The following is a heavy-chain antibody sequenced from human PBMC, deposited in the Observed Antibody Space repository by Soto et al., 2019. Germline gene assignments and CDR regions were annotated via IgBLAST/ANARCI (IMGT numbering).Heavy chain of an antibody. J-gene: IGHJ4*02. V-gene: IGHV3-23*01. CDR3: AKSATIIGLGELSNIDY. CDR1: GFTFSSYA. Sequence: GGSLRLSCAASGFTFSSYAMSWVRQAPGKGLEWVSAISGSGGSTYYADSVKGRFTISRDNSKNTLYLQMNSLRAEDTAVYYCAKSATIIGLGELSNIDYWGQGTLVTVSS. CDR2: ISGSGGST. D-gene: IGHD3-16*02.